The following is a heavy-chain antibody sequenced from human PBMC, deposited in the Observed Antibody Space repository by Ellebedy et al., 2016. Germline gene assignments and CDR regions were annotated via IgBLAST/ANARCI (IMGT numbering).Heavy chain of an antibody. J-gene: IGHJ4*02. V-gene: IGHV3-48*04. D-gene: IGHD1-26*01. CDR1: GFTFSSYS. Sequence: GESLKISXAASGFTFSSYSMNWVRQAPGKGLEWVSYISSSSSTIYYADSVKGRFTISRDNAKNSLYLQMNSLRAEDTAVYYCARDQGSLDYWGQGTLVTVSS. CDR2: ISSSSSTI. CDR3: ARDQGSLDY.